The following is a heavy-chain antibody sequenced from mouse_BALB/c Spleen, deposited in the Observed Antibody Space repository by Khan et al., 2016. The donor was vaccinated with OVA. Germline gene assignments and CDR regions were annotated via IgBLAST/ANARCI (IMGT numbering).Heavy chain of an antibody. D-gene: IGHD2-14*01. CDR1: GFTFTNYG. CDR3: ARVGYNGTMDF. CDR2: INTYTGEP. J-gene: IGHJ4*01. Sequence: QIQLVQSGPELKKPGETVQISCKASGFTFTNYGMNWVRQAPGKGLKWMGWINTYTGEPTFTDDFKGRFAFSLETSASTAYLQINSLKNEDTATYFCARVGYNGTMDFWGQGPAVTVSS. V-gene: IGHV9-3-1*01.